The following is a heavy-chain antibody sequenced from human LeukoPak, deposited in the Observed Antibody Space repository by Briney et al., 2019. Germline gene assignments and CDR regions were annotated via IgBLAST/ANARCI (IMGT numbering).Heavy chain of an antibody. J-gene: IGHJ4*02. D-gene: IGHD3-9*01. CDR1: GYTFTGSY. V-gene: IGHV1-2*02. CDR3: ARGGYDILTGSYRVRYYFDY. CDR2: IDPKSGGT. Sequence: ASVKVSCTASGYTFTGSYMHWVRQAPGQGLEWMGWIDPKSGGTHSAQKFQGRVTMTRDRSISTAYMELSRLRSDDTAVYYCARGGYDILTGSYRVRYYFDYWGQGTLVTVSS.